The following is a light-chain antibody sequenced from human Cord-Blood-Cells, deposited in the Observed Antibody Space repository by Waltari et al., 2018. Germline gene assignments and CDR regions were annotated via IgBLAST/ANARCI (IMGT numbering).Light chain of an antibody. Sequence: QSALPQPRAVSGSPGQSVTISCTATSSDVGGFNHDAWYQQHPGKAPKLMIYDVSKRPSGVPDRFSGSKAGNAASLTISGLQAEDEADYYCCSYAGSYTWVFGGGTKLTVL. CDR2: DVS. J-gene: IGLJ3*02. V-gene: IGLV2-11*01. CDR3: CSYAGSYTWV. CDR1: SSDVGGFNH.